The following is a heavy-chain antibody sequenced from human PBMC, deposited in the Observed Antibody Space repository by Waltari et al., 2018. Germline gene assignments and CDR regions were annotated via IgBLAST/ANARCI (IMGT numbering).Heavy chain of an antibody. CDR3: AIAGAGNFDL. D-gene: IGHD6-19*01. J-gene: IGHJ2*01. V-gene: IGHV5-10-1*03. CDR1: GYTFSDYK. CDR2: IDPGDPST. Sequence: EVQLVQSGVEVKKPGESLRISCKGSGYTFSDYKITWVRQMPGKGLEGMGSIDPGDPSTNYSPSFQGPVTISLDKSISPAYLQWNSLEASDTAIFYCAIAGAGNFDLWGRGTLVTVSS.